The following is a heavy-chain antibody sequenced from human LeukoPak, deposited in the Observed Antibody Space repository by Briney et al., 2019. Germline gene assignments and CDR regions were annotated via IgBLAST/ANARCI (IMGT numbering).Heavy chain of an antibody. CDR2: EAHDGNYK. V-gene: IGHV3-30*18. D-gene: IGHD3-10*01. Sequence: GGSLRLSCAASGFTFSTYGMHWVRQAPGKGLEWVAVEAHDGNYKYYADSVKGRFTISRDNSKNTLYLQMIGLRPEDTAVYFCAKDWGSKFASGSSYLDSWGQGTLVTVSS. CDR1: GFTFSTYG. J-gene: IGHJ4*02. CDR3: AKDWGSKFASGSSYLDS.